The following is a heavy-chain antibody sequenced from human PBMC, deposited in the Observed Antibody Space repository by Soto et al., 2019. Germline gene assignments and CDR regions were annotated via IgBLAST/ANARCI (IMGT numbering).Heavy chain of an antibody. D-gene: IGHD6-19*01. Sequence: GGSLRLSCVASGFDFGISEMSWVRQAPGRGLEWVSTISGSAGSTFYADPVKGRFTISSDNSKNTLYLQMNSLRAEDTAKYYCAKEYSSGWYFLDSWGQGTLVTVSS. CDR2: ISGSAGST. CDR3: AKEYSSGWYFLDS. J-gene: IGHJ4*02. V-gene: IGHV3-23*01. CDR1: GFDFGISE.